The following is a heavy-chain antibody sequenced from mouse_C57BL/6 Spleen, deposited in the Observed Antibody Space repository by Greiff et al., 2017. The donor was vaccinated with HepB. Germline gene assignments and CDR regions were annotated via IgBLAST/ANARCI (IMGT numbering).Heavy chain of an antibody. V-gene: IGHV3-6*01. D-gene: IGHD1-1*01. CDR1: GYSITSGYY. CDR2: ISYDGSN. CDR3: AREGPYYGSRDWYFDV. Sequence: EVQLQESGPGLVKPSQSLSLTCSVTGYSITSGYYWNWIRQFPGNKLEWMGYISYDGSNNYNPSLNNRISITRDTSKNQFFLKLNSVTTEDTATYYCAREGPYYGSRDWYFDVWGTGTTVTVSS. J-gene: IGHJ1*03.